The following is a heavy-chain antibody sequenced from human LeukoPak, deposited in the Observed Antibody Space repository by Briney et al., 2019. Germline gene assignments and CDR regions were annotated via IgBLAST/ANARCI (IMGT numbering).Heavy chain of an antibody. CDR2: IYTSGST. V-gene: IGHV4-4*07. Sequence: PSETLSLTCTVSGGTISSYYWSWIRQPAGKGLEWIGRIYTSGSTNYNPSLKSRVTMSVDTSKNQFSLRLSSVTAADTAVYYCARVPFYYGSGSYYIDDYFDYWGQGTLVTVSS. CDR3: ARVPFYYGSGSYYIDDYFDY. D-gene: IGHD3-10*01. CDR1: GGTISSYY. J-gene: IGHJ4*02.